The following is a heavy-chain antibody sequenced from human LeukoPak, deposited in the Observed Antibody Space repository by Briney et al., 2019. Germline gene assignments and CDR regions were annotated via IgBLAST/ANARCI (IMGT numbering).Heavy chain of an antibody. Sequence: SETLSLTCTVSGGSISSYYWSWIRQPPGKGLEWIGYIYYSGSTNYNPSLKSRVTISVDTSKNQFSLKLSSVTAADTAVYYCARGDSSSWYRGGLSYYYMDVWGKGTTVTVS. CDR3: ARGDSSSWYRGGLSYYYMDV. CDR2: IYYSGST. J-gene: IGHJ6*03. V-gene: IGHV4-59*08. D-gene: IGHD6-13*01. CDR1: GGSISSYY.